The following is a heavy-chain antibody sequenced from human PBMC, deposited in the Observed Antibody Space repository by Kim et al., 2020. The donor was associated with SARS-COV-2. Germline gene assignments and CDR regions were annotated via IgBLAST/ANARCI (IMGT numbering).Heavy chain of an antibody. V-gene: IGHV5-51*01. CDR2: IYPGDSDT. CDR3: ARVPHFDWLLGYFQH. Sequence: GESLKISCKGSGYSFTSYWIGWVRQMPGKGLEWMGIIYPGDSDTRYSPSFQGQVTISADKSISTAYLQWSSLKASDTAMYYCARVPHFDWLLGYFQHWGQGTLVTVSS. D-gene: IGHD3-9*01. J-gene: IGHJ1*01. CDR1: GYSFTSYW.